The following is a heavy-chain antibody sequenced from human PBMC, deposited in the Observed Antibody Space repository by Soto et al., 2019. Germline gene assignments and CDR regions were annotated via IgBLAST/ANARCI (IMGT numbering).Heavy chain of an antibody. V-gene: IGHV3-23*01. D-gene: IGHD2-8*02. CDR2: ILVDGRT. CDR1: VFICSSYD. Sequence: PGWSLRLSCAASVFICSSYDMSWVRQAPGKGLEWVSTILVDGRTFYVDSVKGRFTISRDSSNNMVYLQMNSLTAGDTALYYCAKATATGGGAFDICGQGTMVTVSS. J-gene: IGHJ3*02. CDR3: AKATATGGGAFDI.